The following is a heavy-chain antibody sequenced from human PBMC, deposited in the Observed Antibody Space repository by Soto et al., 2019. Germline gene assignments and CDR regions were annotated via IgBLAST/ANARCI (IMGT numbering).Heavy chain of an antibody. CDR3: ARDSGWPILKFDN. D-gene: IGHD3-10*01. Sequence: HPGGSLRLSCAASDFDFSSYGIHWVRQAPGKGLEWVAASSYDGRETFYADSAKGRFTVSKEMSKNTAFLQMNVLRHEDTAVYFCARDSGWPILKFDNWGQGTPVTVSS. CDR2: SSYDGRET. J-gene: IGHJ4*02. CDR1: DFDFSSYG. V-gene: IGHV3-30*03.